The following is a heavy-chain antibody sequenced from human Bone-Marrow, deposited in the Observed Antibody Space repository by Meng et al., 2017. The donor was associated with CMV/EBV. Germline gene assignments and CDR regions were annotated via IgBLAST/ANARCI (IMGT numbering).Heavy chain of an antibody. D-gene: IGHD3-3*01. CDR1: GYTFTSYD. CDR3: ARVPYDFWSGYYGLD. J-gene: IGHJ4*02. Sequence: SVNVSCKGYGYTFTSYDINWVRQATGQGLEWMGWMNPNSGNTGYAQKFQGRVTMTRNTSISTAYLELSSLRSEDTAVYYCARVPYDFWSGYYGLDWGQGTLVTFYS. V-gene: IGHV1-8*01. CDR2: MNPNSGNT.